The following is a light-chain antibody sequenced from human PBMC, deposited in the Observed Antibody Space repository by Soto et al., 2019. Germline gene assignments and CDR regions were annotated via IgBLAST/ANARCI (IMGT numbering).Light chain of an antibody. CDR2: EVS. J-gene: IGLJ3*02. V-gene: IGLV2-8*01. CDR3: AAWDAGLSGWV. CDR1: SSDVGGYNY. Sequence: QSVLTQPPSASGSPGQSVTISCTGTSSDVGGYNYVSWYQQHPGKAPKLMIYEVSKRPSGVPDRFSGSKSGNTASLTVSGLQAEDEADYYCAAWDAGLSGWVFGGGTKVTVL.